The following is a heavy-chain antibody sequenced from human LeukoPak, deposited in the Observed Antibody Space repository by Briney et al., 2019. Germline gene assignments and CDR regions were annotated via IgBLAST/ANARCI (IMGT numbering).Heavy chain of an antibody. J-gene: IGHJ5*02. CDR3: ARGLGYCSGGSCYVERGGFDP. V-gene: IGHV3-21*01. Sequence: PGGSLRLSCAASGFTFSSYSMNWVRQAPGKGLEWVSSISSSSSYIYYADSVKGRFTISRDNAKNSLYLQMNSLRAEDTAVYYCARGLGYCSGGSCYVERGGFDPGGQGTLVTVSS. CDR2: ISSSSSYI. CDR1: GFTFSSYS. D-gene: IGHD2-15*01.